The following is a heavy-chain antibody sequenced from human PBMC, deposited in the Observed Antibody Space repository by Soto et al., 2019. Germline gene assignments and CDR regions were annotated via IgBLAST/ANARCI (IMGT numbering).Heavy chain of an antibody. CDR3: ARADYYDISGFYYDC. D-gene: IGHD3-22*01. J-gene: IGHJ4*02. Sequence: GASVKVSCKASGYIFTNHYIHWVRQAPGQGLEWMGIINPSGGSTNYLQKFQGRITMTRDTSTSTVYMELSSLRSEDTAVYFCARADYYDISGFYYDCWGQGSLVTVSS. V-gene: IGHV1-46*01. CDR1: GYIFTNHY. CDR2: INPSGGST.